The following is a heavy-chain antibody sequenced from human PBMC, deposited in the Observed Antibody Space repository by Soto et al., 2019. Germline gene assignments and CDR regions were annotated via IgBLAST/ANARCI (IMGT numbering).Heavy chain of an antibody. CDR1: GGTFSSYG. D-gene: IGHD4-17*01. CDR2: IIPIFNTA. V-gene: IGHV1-69*13. CDR3: ANTRVNYGGIPYKFDT. J-gene: IGHJ4*02. Sequence: EASVKVSCKASGGTFSSYGFNWVRQAPGQGLEWVGGIIPIFNTANYAQKFQGRVTITADESTSTAYMELSSLRPEDTAVYYCANTRVNYGGIPYKFDTWGQGTLLTVSS.